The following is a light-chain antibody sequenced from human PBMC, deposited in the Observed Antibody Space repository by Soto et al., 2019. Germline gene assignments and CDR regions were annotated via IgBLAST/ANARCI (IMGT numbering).Light chain of an antibody. CDR3: DTWIDSLYGRV. CDR2: SNN. Sequence: SVLTQPPSASGTPGQRVTISCSGSRSNIGSNPVNWYQQLPGTAPKLLIDSNNQRPSVVPDRFSGSRSGTSASLAISGLQSDVESDYSCDTWIDSLYGRVFRTRTKLNDL. J-gene: IGLJ1*01. V-gene: IGLV1-44*01. CDR1: RSNIGSNP.